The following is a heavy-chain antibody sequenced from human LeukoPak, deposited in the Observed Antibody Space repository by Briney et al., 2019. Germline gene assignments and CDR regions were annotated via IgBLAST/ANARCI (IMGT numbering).Heavy chain of an antibody. J-gene: IGHJ4*02. D-gene: IGHD6-13*01. CDR1: GYSFTSYW. CDR3: ARRGSIAAAGIDY. CDR2: IYPGDSDT. Sequence: GESLKISCKGSGYSFTSYWIGWARQMPGKGLEWMGIIYPGDSDTRYSPSFQGQVTISADKPISTAYLQWSSLKASDTAMYYCARRGSIAAAGIDYWGQGTLVTVSS. V-gene: IGHV5-51*01.